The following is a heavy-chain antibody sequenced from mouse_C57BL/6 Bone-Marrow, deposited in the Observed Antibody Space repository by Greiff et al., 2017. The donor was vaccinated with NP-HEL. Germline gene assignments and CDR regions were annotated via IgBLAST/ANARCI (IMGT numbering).Heavy chain of an antibody. V-gene: IGHV14-4*01. J-gene: IGHJ4*01. Sequence: EVQLQQSGAELVRPGASVKLSCTASGFNIKDDYMHWVKQRPEQGLEWIGWIDPENGDTEYASKFQGKATITADTSSNTAYLQLSSLTSEDTAVYYCTTRWLLLSYAMDYWGQGTSVTVSS. CDR1: GFNIKDDY. CDR2: IDPENGDT. D-gene: IGHD2-3*01. CDR3: TTRWLLLSYAMDY.